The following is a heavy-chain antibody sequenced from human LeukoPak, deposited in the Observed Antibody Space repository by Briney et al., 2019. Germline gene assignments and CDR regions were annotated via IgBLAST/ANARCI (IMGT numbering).Heavy chain of an antibody. Sequence: KPSETLSLTCTVSGGSISSYYWSWIRQPPGKGLEWIGYIYYSGSTNYNPSLKRRVTISVDTSKNQFSLKLSSVTAADTAVYYCARGPEGYCSSISCYEWFDPWGQGTLVTVSS. D-gene: IGHD2-2*01. CDR1: GGSISSYY. CDR2: IYYSGST. V-gene: IGHV4-59*01. J-gene: IGHJ5*02. CDR3: ARGPEGYCSSISCYEWFDP.